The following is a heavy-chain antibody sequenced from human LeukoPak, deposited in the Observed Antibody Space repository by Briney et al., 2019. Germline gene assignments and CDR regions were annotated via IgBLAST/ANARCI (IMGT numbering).Heavy chain of an antibody. CDR1: GFTFSSYA. J-gene: IGHJ4*02. Sequence: GGSLRLSCAAPGFTFSSYAMSWVRQAPGKGLEWVSAISGSGYNTYYADSVKGRFTISRDNSKNTLYLQMNSLRAEDTAVYYCAKRIAAAGPYFDCWGQGTLVTVSS. V-gene: IGHV3-23*01. D-gene: IGHD6-13*01. CDR3: AKRIAAAGPYFDC. CDR2: ISGSGYNT.